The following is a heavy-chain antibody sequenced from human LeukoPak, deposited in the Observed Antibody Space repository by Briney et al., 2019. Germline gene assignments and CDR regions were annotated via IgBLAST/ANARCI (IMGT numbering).Heavy chain of an antibody. CDR1: GYTFTDYG. J-gene: IGHJ5*02. D-gene: IGHD3-22*01. CDR3: ARDSSRYYGSSWFDP. CDR2: ISTLKGNE. V-gene: IGHV1-18*01. Sequence: ASVEVSCKASGYTFTDYGIRWVRQAPGQGREGMGWISTLKGNENYAQKFQDRVTMTTDTSTSTAYMELRSLRSDDTAVYYCARDSSRYYGSSWFDPWGQGTLVTVSS.